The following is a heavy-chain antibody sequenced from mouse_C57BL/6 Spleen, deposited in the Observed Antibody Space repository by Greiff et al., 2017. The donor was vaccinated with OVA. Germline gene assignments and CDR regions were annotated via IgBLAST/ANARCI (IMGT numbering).Heavy chain of an antibody. V-gene: IGHV1-15*01. Sequence: VQLVESGAELVRPGASVTLSCKASGYTFTDYEMHWVKQTPVHGLEWIGAIDPETGGTAYNQKFKGKAILTADKSSSTAYMELRSLTSEDSAVYYCTKGYSFAYWGQGTLVTVSA. D-gene: IGHD1-1*01. CDR2: IDPETGGT. CDR3: TKGYSFAY. CDR1: GYTFTDYE. J-gene: IGHJ3*01.